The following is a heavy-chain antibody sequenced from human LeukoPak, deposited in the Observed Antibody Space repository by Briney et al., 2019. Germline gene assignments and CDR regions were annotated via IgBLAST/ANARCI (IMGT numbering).Heavy chain of an antibody. D-gene: IGHD3-10*01. J-gene: IGHJ3*02. CDR1: GFPFSSYS. Sequence: PRGSLRLSRAASGFPFSSYSMNWVRQAPGKGLEWVSSISSSSSYIYYAASVKGRFTIARDNAKHSLYLQMNSLGAEDTAVYYCASLSRGSDRDAFDIWGQGTMVTVSS. CDR2: ISSSSSYI. CDR3: ASLSRGSDRDAFDI. V-gene: IGHV3-21*01.